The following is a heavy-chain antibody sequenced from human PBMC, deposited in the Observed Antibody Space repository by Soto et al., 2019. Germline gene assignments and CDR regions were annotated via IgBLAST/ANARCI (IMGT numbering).Heavy chain of an antibody. D-gene: IGHD1-26*01. V-gene: IGHV1-2*02. CDR2: INPNSGGT. CDR3: ARDTWDEIQYGMDV. Sequence: ASVKVSCKASGYTFTGYYMHWVRQAPGQGLEWMGWINPNSGGTNYAQKFQGRVTMTRDTSISTAYMELSRLRSDDTAVYYCARDTWDEIQYGMDVWGPGTKVTVYS. CDR1: GYTFTGYY. J-gene: IGHJ6*02.